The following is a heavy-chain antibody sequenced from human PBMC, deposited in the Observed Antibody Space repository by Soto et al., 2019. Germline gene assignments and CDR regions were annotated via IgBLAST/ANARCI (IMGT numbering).Heavy chain of an antibody. CDR1: GYTFTGYY. V-gene: IGHV1-2*02. J-gene: IGHJ4*02. D-gene: IGHD3-3*01. CDR2: INPNSGGT. CDR3: ARDLRDFWSGYYFDY. Sequence: ASVKVSCKASGYTFTGYYMHWVRQAPGQGLEWMGWINPNSGGTNYAQKFQGRVTMTRDTSISTAYMELSRLRSDDTAVYYCARDLRDFWSGYYFDYWGQGTLVTVSS.